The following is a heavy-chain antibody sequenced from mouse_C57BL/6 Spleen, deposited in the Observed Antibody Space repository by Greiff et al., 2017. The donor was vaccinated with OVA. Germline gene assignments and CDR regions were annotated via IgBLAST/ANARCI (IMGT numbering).Heavy chain of an antibody. J-gene: IGHJ4*01. CDR2: IYPGSGST. CDR1: GYTFTSYW. D-gene: IGHD3-2*01. CDR3: ARQTPRGVYYYAMDY. Sequence: QVQLQQPGAELVKPGASVKMSCKASGYTFTSYWITWVKQRPGQGLEWIGDIYPGSGSTHYNEKFKSKATLTVDTSSSTAYMHLSSLTSEDSAVYYCARQTPRGVYYYAMDYWGQGTSVTVSS. V-gene: IGHV1-55*01.